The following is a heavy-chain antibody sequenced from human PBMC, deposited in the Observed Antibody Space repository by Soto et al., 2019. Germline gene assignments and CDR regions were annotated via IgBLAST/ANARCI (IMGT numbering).Heavy chain of an antibody. D-gene: IGHD3-3*01. CDR2: IYYSGST. CDR3: ARDGFARVHYDFWSGHYYYGMDV. J-gene: IGHJ6*02. CDR1: GGSISSYY. Sequence: SETLSLTCTVSGGSISSYYWSWIRQPPGKGLEWIGYIYYSGSTNYNPSLKSRVTVSVDTSKNQFSLKLSSVTAADTAVYYCARDGFARVHYDFWSGHYYYGMDVWGQGTTVTVSS. V-gene: IGHV4-59*01.